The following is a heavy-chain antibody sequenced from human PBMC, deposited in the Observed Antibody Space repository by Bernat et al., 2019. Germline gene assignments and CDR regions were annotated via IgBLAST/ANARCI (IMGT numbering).Heavy chain of an antibody. CDR3: AKKCPGDFWSALDY. D-gene: IGHD3-3*01. Sequence: QVQLVESGGGVVQPGRSLRLSCAASGFTFSSFGMQWVRQAPGKGLEWVAVTSSDGRFTYYADSAKGRFTISRDNSKNTLYLQMNSLRPEDTAVYYCAKKCPGDFWSALDYWGQGSLVTVSS. CDR1: GFTFSSFG. J-gene: IGHJ4*02. V-gene: IGHV3-30*18. CDR2: TSSDGRFT.